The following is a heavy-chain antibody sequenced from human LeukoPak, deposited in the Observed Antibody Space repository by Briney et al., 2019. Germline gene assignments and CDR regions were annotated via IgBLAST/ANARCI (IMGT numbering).Heavy chain of an antibody. CDR3: ATHVDTAMVTPSQYYFDY. D-gene: IGHD5-18*01. Sequence: SVKVSCKASGYTFTSYGISWVRQAPGQGLEWMGGIIPIFGTANYAQKFQGRVTITADKSTSTAYMELSSLRSEDTAVYYCATHVDTAMVTPSQYYFDYWGQGTLVTVSS. J-gene: IGHJ4*02. CDR2: IIPIFGTA. CDR1: GYTFTSYG. V-gene: IGHV1-69*06.